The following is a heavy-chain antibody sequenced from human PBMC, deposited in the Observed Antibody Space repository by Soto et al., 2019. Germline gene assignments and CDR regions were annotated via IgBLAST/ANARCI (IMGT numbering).Heavy chain of an antibody. J-gene: IGHJ4*02. V-gene: IGHV5-51*01. CDR1: WYTFTNYW. Sequence: GESLKISCKGSWYTFTNYWIGWLRQGPGKVLEWMGIIYPGDSETRYSPSFQGQVTMSADKSISTAYLQWSSLKASDSAMYYCARKYYYGAGTLDDWGQGTPVTGTS. D-gene: IGHD3-10*01. CDR3: ARKYYYGAGTLDD. CDR2: IYPGDSET.